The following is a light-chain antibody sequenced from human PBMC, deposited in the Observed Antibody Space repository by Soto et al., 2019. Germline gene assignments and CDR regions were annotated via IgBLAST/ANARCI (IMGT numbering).Light chain of an antibody. V-gene: IGKV1-33*01. CDR2: DAS. J-gene: IGKJ4*01. Sequence: DIQMTQSPSSLSASVGDRVTITCQASQDIRNSLSWYQQKPGKAPKLLIYDASTLDTGVTSRFRGSGSGTHLTLTISSLQPEDIATYYCQWYDQLLLTFGGGTKVDIK. CDR1: QDIRNS. CDR3: QWYDQLLLT.